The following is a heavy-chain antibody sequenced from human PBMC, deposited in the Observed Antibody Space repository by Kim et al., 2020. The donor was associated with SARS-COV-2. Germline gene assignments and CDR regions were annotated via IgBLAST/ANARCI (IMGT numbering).Heavy chain of an antibody. D-gene: IGHD3-10*01. Sequence: GGSLRLSCAASGFTFTNYGIHWVRQAPGKGLEWVAVISYDGSNKYYADSVKGRFTISRDNSKNTLFLQMNSLRAEDTALYYCAKDSYVSGTYYIHSFYYSMGVLGQGRTVTVSS. CDR1: GFTFTNYG. CDR3: AKDSYVSGTYYIHSFYYSMGV. CDR2: ISYDGSNK. J-gene: IGHJ6*02. V-gene: IGHV3-30*18.